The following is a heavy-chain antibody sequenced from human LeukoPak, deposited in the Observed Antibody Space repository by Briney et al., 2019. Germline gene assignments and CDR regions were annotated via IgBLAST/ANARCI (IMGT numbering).Heavy chain of an antibody. V-gene: IGHV3-23*01. D-gene: IGHD3-10*01. CDR1: RFTFSNYA. CDR2: ISGSGGST. CDR3: AKTLSGYYGSGSYDY. Sequence: GGSLRLSCAASRFTFSNYAMSWVRQAPGKGLEWVSAISGSGGSTYYADSVRGRFTISRDNSKNTLSLQMNSLRAEDTAVYYCAKTLSGYYGSGSYDYWGQGTLVTVSS. J-gene: IGHJ4*02.